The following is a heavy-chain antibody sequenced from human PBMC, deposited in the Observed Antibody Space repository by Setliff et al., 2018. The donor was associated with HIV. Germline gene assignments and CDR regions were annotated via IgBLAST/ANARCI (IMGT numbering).Heavy chain of an antibody. V-gene: IGHV3-33*01. Sequence: LRLSCAASGFTFSNYGMHWVRQAPGKGLEWVAVIWYDGSNKYYSDSVKGRFTISRDNSKNTLYLQMNSLRAEDTAVYYCARGFSSSWYYYYMDVWGKGTTFTVSS. CDR2: IWYDGSNK. CDR1: GFTFSNYG. CDR3: ARGFSSSWYYYYMDV. D-gene: IGHD6-13*01. J-gene: IGHJ6*03.